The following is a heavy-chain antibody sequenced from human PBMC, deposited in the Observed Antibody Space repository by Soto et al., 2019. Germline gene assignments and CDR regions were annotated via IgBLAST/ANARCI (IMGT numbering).Heavy chain of an antibody. J-gene: IGHJ6*02. D-gene: IGHD3-10*01. CDR2: ISGSGGST. Sequence: XESLGLSCAASGFTFSSYAMSWVRQAPGKGLEWVSAISGSGGSTYYADSVKGRFTISRDNSKNTLYLQMNSLRAEDTAVYYCANLQSSGMDVWGQGTTVTVSS. CDR3: ANLQSSGMDV. V-gene: IGHV3-23*01. CDR1: GFTFSSYA.